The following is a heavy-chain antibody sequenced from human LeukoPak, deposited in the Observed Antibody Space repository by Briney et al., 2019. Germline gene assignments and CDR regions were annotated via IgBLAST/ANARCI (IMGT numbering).Heavy chain of an antibody. CDR3: TREATANSGGYYFDY. Sequence: SETLSLTCTVSGGSIGSNYWSWDRQPAGKGLEWVGRINISGNTNYNPSLKSRVTMSVDTSKNQFSLRLNFVTAADTAVYYCTREATANSGGYYFDYWGQGTLITVSS. V-gene: IGHV4-4*07. CDR2: INISGNT. CDR1: GGSIGSNY. J-gene: IGHJ4*02. D-gene: IGHD6-25*01.